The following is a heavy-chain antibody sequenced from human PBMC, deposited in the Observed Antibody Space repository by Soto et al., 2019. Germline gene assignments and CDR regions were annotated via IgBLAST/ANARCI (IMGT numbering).Heavy chain of an antibody. V-gene: IGHV1-46*01. J-gene: IGHJ4*02. Sequence: VKVSCKASGYTFTSYYMHWVRQAPGQGLEWMGIINPSGGSTSYAQKFQGRVTMTEDTSTDTAYMELSSLSSDDTAVYYCAGHTGGDFYYWGQGTLVTVSS. CDR3: AGHTGGDFYY. CDR1: GYTFTSYY. D-gene: IGHD3-10*01. CDR2: INPSGGST.